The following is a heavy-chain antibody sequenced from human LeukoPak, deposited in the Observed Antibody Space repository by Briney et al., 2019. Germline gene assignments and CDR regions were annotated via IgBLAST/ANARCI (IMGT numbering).Heavy chain of an antibody. CDR2: INHNGNVN. Sequence: PGGSLRLSCAASGFTFSSYWMNWARQAPGKGLEWVASINHNGNVNYYVDSVKGRFTISRDNSKNTLYLQMNSLRAKDTAVYYCAKPTTYSSSWFYGMDVWGQGTTVTVSS. D-gene: IGHD6-13*01. CDR1: GFTFSSYW. V-gene: IGHV3-7*01. J-gene: IGHJ6*02. CDR3: AKPTTYSSSWFYGMDV.